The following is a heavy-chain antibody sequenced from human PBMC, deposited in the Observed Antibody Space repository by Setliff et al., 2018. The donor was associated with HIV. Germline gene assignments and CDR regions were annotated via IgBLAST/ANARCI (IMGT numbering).Heavy chain of an antibody. CDR1: GDSISNHY. V-gene: IGHV4-59*11. CDR2: IYNSGNT. CDR3: ARGRAEYVAVAVMGSWFDP. D-gene: IGHD6-19*01. J-gene: IGHJ5*02. Sequence: PSETLSLTCNVSGDSISNHYWNWIRQPPGKGLEWIATIYNSGNTVSNPSLKSRVTISVDTSKNQFSLTLNSVTAADTAVYYCARGRAEYVAVAVMGSWFDPWGQGTLVTVSS.